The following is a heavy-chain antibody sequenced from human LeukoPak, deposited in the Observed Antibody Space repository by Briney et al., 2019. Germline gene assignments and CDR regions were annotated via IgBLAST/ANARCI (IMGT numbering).Heavy chain of an antibody. D-gene: IGHD3-22*01. CDR2: ISAYNGNT. V-gene: IGHV1-18*01. CDR3: ARDQMGFYYDSSGYVELFDY. CDR1: GYTFTSYG. Sequence: RASVKVSCKASGYTFTSYGISWVRQAPGQGLEWMGWISAYNGNTNYAQKLQGRVTMTTDTSTSTAYMELRSLRSDDTAVYYCARDQMGFYYDSSGYVELFDYWGQGTLVTVSS. J-gene: IGHJ4*02.